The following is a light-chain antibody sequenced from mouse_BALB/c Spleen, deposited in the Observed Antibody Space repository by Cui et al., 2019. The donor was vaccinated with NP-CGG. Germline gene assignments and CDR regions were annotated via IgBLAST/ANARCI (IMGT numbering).Light chain of an antibody. Sequence: QAIVIQEFALTTSPGETVTLTCRSSTGAVTPSNYANWVQEKPDHLFTGLIGGTNNRAPGVPARFSGSLIGDKAALTITGAQTEDEAIYFCALWYSNHWVFGGGTKLTVL. CDR3: ALWYSNHWV. CDR2: GTN. J-gene: IGLJ1*01. V-gene: IGLV1*01. CDR1: TGAVTPSNY.